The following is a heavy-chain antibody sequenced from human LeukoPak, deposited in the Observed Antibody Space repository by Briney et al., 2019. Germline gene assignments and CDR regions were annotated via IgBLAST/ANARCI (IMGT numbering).Heavy chain of an antibody. CDR2: ISSNGGST. CDR1: GFTFSSYA. CDR3: ARVRGSGSYTDWYFDL. Sequence: GGSLRLSCAASGFTFSSYAMHWVRQAPGKGMGYVSAISSNGGSTYYADSVEGRFTISRDNSKNTLYLQMGSLRAEDMAVYYCARVRGSGSYTDWYFDLWGRGTLVTVSS. J-gene: IGHJ2*01. V-gene: IGHV3-64*02. D-gene: IGHD3-10*01.